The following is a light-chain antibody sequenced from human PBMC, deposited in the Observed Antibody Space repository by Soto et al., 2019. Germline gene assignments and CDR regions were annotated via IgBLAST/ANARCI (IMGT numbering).Light chain of an antibody. V-gene: IGKV1-39*01. CDR3: QQSYSTPSIT. CDR1: QRISTF. J-gene: IGKJ5*01. CDR2: AAS. Sequence: DVQMIQSPSSLSASVGDRVTITCRVSQRISTFLNWYQQKPGKAPKLLIYAASSLQSGVPSRFSGSGSGTDFTLTISSLQPEDFAVYYCQQSYSTPSITFGQGTRLEI.